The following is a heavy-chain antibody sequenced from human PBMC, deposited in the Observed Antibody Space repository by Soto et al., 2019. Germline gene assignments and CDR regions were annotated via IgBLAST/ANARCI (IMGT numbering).Heavy chain of an antibody. J-gene: IGHJ5*02. CDR1: GGSFSGYY. CDR2: IDHSGYT. V-gene: IGHV4-34*01. CDR3: ARVRDWFDP. D-gene: IGHD3-3*01. Sequence: ETLSLTCAVYGGSFSGYYWNWIRQPPGKGLEWIGEIDHSGYTNYNPSLKSRVTISVDTSKNQFSLRLTSVTAADTAVYYCARVRDWFDPWGQGPLVTVSS.